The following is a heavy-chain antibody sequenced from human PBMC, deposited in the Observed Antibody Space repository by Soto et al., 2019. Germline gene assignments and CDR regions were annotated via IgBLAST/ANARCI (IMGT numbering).Heavy chain of an antibody. CDR1: GFTFSSYR. J-gene: IGHJ5*02. V-gene: IGHV3-48*01. CDR3: ARHPERIAQIGWFDP. CDR2: ISSSSSTI. D-gene: IGHD6-13*01. Sequence: EVQLVESGGGLVQPAGSLRLSCAASGFTFSSYRMNWVRQAPGKGQEWVSYISSSSSTIYYADSVKGRFTISRDNAKNSLYLQMNSLRAEDTAVYYCARHPERIAQIGWFDPWGQGTLVTVSS.